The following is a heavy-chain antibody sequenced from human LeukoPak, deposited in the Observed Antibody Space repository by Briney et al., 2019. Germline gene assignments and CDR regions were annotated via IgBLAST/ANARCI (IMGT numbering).Heavy chain of an antibody. CDR2: IYYSGST. CDR3: ARDGSAAGIDY. D-gene: IGHD6-13*01. V-gene: IGHV4-59*01. CDR1: GGSISSYY. J-gene: IGHJ4*02. Sequence: SETLSLTCTVSGGSISSYYWSWIRQPPGKGLEWIGYIYYSGSTNYNPSLKSRVTISVDTSKNQFSLKLSSVTAADTAVYHCARDGSAAGIDYWGQGTLVTVSS.